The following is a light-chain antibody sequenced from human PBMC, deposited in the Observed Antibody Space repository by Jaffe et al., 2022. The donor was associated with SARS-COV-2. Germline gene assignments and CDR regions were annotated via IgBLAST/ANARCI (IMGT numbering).Light chain of an antibody. V-gene: IGKV4-1*01. J-gene: IGKJ2*01. Sequence: DFVMTQSPESLAVSLGERATINCKSSQSVLYSSKNKNYLAWYQQKPGQPPKLLIYWASTRESGVPDRFSGSGSGSDFTLTISSLQAEDVAVYYCQQYYTPPYTFGQGTKLEIK. CDR3: QQYYTPPYT. CDR2: WAS. CDR1: QSVLYSSKNKNY.